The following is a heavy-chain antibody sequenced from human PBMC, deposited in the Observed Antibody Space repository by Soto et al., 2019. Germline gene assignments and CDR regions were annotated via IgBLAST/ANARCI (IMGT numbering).Heavy chain of an antibody. Sequence: EVQLVESGGGLVQPGGSLRLSCAASGITLSSYWMYWVRHAPGNGLVWVSRIYKDGSSISYADSVNGRFTISRDNTKNTLHLEMNGLRGEDTAVYYCAVRGGYTTPIDYWGQGTLVTVSS. D-gene: IGHD1-26*01. CDR2: IYKDGSSI. CDR1: GITLSSYW. J-gene: IGHJ4*02. CDR3: AVRGGYTTPIDY. V-gene: IGHV3-74*01.